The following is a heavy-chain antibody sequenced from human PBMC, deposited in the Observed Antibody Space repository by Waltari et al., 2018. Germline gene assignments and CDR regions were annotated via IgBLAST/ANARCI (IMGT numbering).Heavy chain of an antibody. V-gene: IGHV1-24*01. CDR1: GYTFTGYY. D-gene: IGHD2-2*01. CDR3: ATLHVVVPAAPSHYYYYGMDV. CDR2: FDPEDGET. Sequence: QVQLVQSGAEVKKPGAAVKVSCKASGYTFTGYYMHWVRQAPGKGLEWMGGFDPEDGETIYAQKFQGRVTMTEDTSTDTAYMELSSLRSEDTAVYYCATLHVVVPAAPSHYYYYGMDVWGQGTTVTVSS. J-gene: IGHJ6*02.